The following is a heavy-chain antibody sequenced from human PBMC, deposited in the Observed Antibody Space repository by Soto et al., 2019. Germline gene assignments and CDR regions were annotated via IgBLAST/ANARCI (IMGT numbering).Heavy chain of an antibody. CDR1: GGSVNGYY. CDR2: INHTGGT. Sequence: SSETLSLTCAVYGGSVNGYYWNWIRQPPGKGLEWIEEINHTGGTHYNPSLKSRVTMSVDTSKNQFSLRLSSVTAADTAIYYCATRITVFGLLIPPFDPWGQGTQVTVSS. CDR3: ATRITVFGLLIPPFDP. V-gene: IGHV4-34*01. D-gene: IGHD3-3*01. J-gene: IGHJ5*02.